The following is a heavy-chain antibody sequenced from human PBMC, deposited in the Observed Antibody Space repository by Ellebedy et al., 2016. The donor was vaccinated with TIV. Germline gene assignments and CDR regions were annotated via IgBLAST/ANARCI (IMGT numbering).Heavy chain of an antibody. J-gene: IGHJ4*02. Sequence: GGSLRLXXAASGFIFSTYAMTWVRQAPGKGLEWVSSIRDIGDEIFYTDSVKGRFSISRDNSKNTLYLQMSSLRAEDTAIYYCAKKESSSRFSFYFDFWGQGIMVTVSS. CDR2: IRDIGDEI. D-gene: IGHD6-13*01. CDR1: GFIFSTYA. CDR3: AKKESSSRFSFYFDF. V-gene: IGHV3-23*01.